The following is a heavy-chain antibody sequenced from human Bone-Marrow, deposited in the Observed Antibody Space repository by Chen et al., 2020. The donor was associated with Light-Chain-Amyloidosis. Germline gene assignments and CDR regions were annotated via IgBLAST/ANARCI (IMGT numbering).Heavy chain of an antibody. CDR2: IYPADSDA. CDR3: ARRRDGYNFDY. J-gene: IGHJ4*02. V-gene: IGHV5-51*01. D-gene: IGHD5-12*01. CDR1: GYTFPNSW. Sequence: EVELEQSGPEGKKKGEGGKISCKGSGYTFPNSWIGWVRQMPGKGLEWMGVIYPADSDASYRPSFEGQVPISADKSITTAYLQWRSLKASDTAMYYCARRRDGYNFDYWGQGPLVTVSS.